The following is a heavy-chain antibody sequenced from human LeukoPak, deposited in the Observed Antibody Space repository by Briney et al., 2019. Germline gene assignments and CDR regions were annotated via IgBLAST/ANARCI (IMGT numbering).Heavy chain of an antibody. V-gene: IGHV4-61*02. CDR1: GGSITSGTYY. CDR2: FYTSENT. Sequence: PSETLSLTCTVSGGSITSGTYYWSWIRQPAGKGLEWIGRFYTSENTNYNPSLKSRVTLSLDASRNQFSLKLSSVTAADTANYYCARDSAGITAAGLFWGQGTLVTVSS. CDR3: ARDSAGITAAGLF. J-gene: IGHJ4*02. D-gene: IGHD6-13*01.